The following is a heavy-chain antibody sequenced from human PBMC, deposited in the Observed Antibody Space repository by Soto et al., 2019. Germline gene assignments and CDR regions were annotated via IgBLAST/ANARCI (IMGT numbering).Heavy chain of an antibody. Sequence: QVQLQESGPGLVKPSETLSLTCTVSGGSISSYYWSWIRQPPGKGLEWIGYIYYSGSTNYNPSLKSRVTISVDTSKNQFSLKLSSVTAADTAVYYCARVLGVGRDWFDPWGQGTLVTVS. CDR2: IYYSGST. CDR1: GGSISSYY. J-gene: IGHJ5*02. D-gene: IGHD3-16*01. V-gene: IGHV4-59*01. CDR3: ARVLGVGRDWFDP.